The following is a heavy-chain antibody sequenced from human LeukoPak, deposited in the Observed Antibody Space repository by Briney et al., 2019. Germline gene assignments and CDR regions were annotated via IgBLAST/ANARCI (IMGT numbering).Heavy chain of an antibody. CDR1: GFTFSSYW. D-gene: IGHD3-10*01. Sequence: GGSLRLSCAASGFTFSSYWMHWVRHAPGKGLVWVSRINSDGSSTSYADSVKGRFTISRDNAKNTLYLQMNSLRAEDTAVYYCARGRMVRGNGNRFDPWGQGTLVTVSS. CDR2: INSDGSST. V-gene: IGHV3-74*01. CDR3: ARGRMVRGNGNRFDP. J-gene: IGHJ5*02.